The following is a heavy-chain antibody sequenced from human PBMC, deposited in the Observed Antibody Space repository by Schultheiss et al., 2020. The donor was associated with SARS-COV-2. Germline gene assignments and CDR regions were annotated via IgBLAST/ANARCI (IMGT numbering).Heavy chain of an antibody. CDR3: ARGGTMVRGRYYGMDV. D-gene: IGHD3-10*01. CDR1: GDSISSGGSY. J-gene: IGHJ6*02. Sequence: SQTLSLTCTVSGDSISSGGSYWSWIRQHPGKGLEWIGYIYDSGSTYYSPSLKSRLTISVDTSKNQFSLNLSSVTAADTAVYYCARGGTMVRGRYYGMDVWGQGTTVTVSS. V-gene: IGHV4-31*03. CDR2: IYDSGST.